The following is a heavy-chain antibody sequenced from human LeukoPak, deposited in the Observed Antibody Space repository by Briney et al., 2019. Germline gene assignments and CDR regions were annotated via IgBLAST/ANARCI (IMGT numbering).Heavy chain of an antibody. V-gene: IGHV3-7*04. Sequence: GGSLRLSCAASGFTFSNYWMSWVRQAPGKGLEWVANIKQDGSEKYYVDSLKGRFIISRDNAKNPLYLQMNSLRAEDTAVYYCARENYDILTYFGTGMDVWGQGTTVTVSS. D-gene: IGHD3-9*01. CDR1: GFTFSNYW. CDR3: ARENYDILTYFGTGMDV. CDR2: IKQDGSEK. J-gene: IGHJ6*02.